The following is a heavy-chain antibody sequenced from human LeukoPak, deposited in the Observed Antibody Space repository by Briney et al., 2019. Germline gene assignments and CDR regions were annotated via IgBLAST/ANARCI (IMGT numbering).Heavy chain of an antibody. CDR2: INPKSGGT. J-gene: IGHJ3*02. CDR3: ARGDNSGWSGDAFDI. Sequence: LEASVKVSCKASGYTFTAYYIHWLRQAPGQGLEWVAWINPKSGGTNYAQNFQGRVTMTRDTSISAAYMELSRLRSDDTAVYYYARGDNSGWSGDAFDIWGQGTVVTVSS. D-gene: IGHD6-19*01. CDR1: GYTFTAYY. V-gene: IGHV1-2*03.